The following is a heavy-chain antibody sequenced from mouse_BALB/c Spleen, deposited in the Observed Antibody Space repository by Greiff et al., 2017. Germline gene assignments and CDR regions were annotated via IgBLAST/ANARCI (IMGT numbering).Heavy chain of an antibody. CDR1: GFNIKDTY. Sequence: EVKLQESGAELVKPGASVKLSCTASGFNIKDTYMHWVKQRPEQGLEWIGRIDPANGNTKYDPKFQGKATITADTSSNTAYLQLSSLTSEDTAVYYCARGNGNYDAMDYWGQGTSVTVSS. CDR2: IDPANGNT. V-gene: IGHV14-3*02. D-gene: IGHD2-1*01. CDR3: ARGNGNYDAMDY. J-gene: IGHJ4*01.